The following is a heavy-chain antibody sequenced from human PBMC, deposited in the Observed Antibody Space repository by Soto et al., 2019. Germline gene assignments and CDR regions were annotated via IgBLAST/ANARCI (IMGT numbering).Heavy chain of an antibody. D-gene: IGHD6-19*01. Sequence: EVQLVESGEGLVQPGGSLRLSCAASGFTFSNYAMHWVRQAPGKGLEYVSTITSNGGSRYYADSVKGRFTISRDNSKNTLYLQMGSLRPEDMGVYYCARGIEVAPSLALDYWGQGTLLTVSS. J-gene: IGHJ4*02. CDR3: ARGIEVAPSLALDY. CDR2: ITSNGGSR. V-gene: IGHV3-64*02. CDR1: GFTFSNYA.